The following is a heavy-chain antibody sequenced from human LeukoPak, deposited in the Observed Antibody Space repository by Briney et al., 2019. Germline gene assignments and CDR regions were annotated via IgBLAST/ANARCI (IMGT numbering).Heavy chain of an antibody. CDR1: GFTFRSYA. Sequence: GRSLRLSCVVSGFTFRSYAMHWVRQAPGKGLEWVAVILNDGNNKYYADSVEGRFTVSRDNSKNTLYLQMNSLRAEDTAVYYCAGGNKTFDPWGQGTLVTVSS. CDR2: ILNDGNNK. V-gene: IGHV3-30*04. CDR3: AGGNKTFDP. D-gene: IGHD2/OR15-2a*01. J-gene: IGHJ5*02.